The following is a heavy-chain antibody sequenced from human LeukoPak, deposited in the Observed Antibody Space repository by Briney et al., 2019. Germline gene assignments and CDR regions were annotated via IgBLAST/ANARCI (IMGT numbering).Heavy chain of an antibody. J-gene: IGHJ3*02. Sequence: NHGESLKISCKGSGYSFTSYWIGWVRQMPGKGLEWMGIIYPGDSDTRYSPSFQGQVTISADKSISTAYLQWSSLKASDTAMYYCARLSGYDYITAAFDIWGQGTMVTVSS. D-gene: IGHD5-12*01. V-gene: IGHV5-51*01. CDR1: GYSFTSYW. CDR2: IYPGDSDT. CDR3: ARLSGYDYITAAFDI.